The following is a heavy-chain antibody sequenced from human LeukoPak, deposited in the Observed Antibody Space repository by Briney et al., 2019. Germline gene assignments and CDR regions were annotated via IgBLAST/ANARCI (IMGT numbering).Heavy chain of an antibody. Sequence: PSETLSLTCVVSSYSFSGGYYWGWIRQPPGKGLEWIGSISHSASTSYNPSFKSRVTMSIDTSRNQFSLKLSSVTAADTAVYYCARRYYYDTIGYYDYWGQGTLVTVSP. CDR3: ARRYYYDTIGYYDY. J-gene: IGHJ4*02. V-gene: IGHV4-38-2*01. CDR2: ISHSAST. CDR1: SYSFSGGYY. D-gene: IGHD3-22*01.